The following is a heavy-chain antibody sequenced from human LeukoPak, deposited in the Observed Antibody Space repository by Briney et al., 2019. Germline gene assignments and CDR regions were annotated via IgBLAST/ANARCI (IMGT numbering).Heavy chain of an antibody. Sequence: GGSLRLSCAASGFTFSDYYMSWIRQAPGKGLEWVSYISSSGSTIYYADSVKGRFTISRDNAKNSLYLQMNSLRAEDTAVYYCARDYYYDSSGYYYGFDYWGQGTLVTVSS. V-gene: IGHV3-11*01. J-gene: IGHJ4*02. CDR2: ISSSGSTI. D-gene: IGHD3-22*01. CDR3: ARDYYYDSSGYYYGFDY. CDR1: GFTFSDYY.